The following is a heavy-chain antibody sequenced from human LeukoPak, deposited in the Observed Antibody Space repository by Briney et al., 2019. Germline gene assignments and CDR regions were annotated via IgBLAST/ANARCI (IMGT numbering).Heavy chain of an antibody. V-gene: IGHV3-30-3*01. CDR1: GFTFSSYA. D-gene: IGHD2-15*01. CDR3: ARDGAIVVVVAATENAFDI. J-gene: IGHJ3*02. Sequence: PGGSLRLSCAASGFTFSSYAMHWVRQAPGKGLEWVAVISYDGSNKYYADSVKGRFTISRDNSKNTLYLQMNSLRAEDTAVYYCARDGAIVVVVAATENAFDIWGQGTMVTVSS. CDR2: ISYDGSNK.